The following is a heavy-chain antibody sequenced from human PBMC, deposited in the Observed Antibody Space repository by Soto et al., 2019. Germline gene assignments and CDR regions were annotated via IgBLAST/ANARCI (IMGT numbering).Heavy chain of an antibody. D-gene: IGHD1-26*01. Sequence: QLQLQESGPGLVKPSETLSLTCTVSGGSLSSRSNYRGWVRRPPGKGLEWIGSVYYTGGTYYNPSLKSRVAISIDMSKNQFSLELSFVTAADTAVYYCAREGPPIRAHNPPEFFQQWGHGTLVTVFS. V-gene: IGHV4-39*02. CDR3: AREGPPIRAHNPPEFFQQ. J-gene: IGHJ1*01. CDR1: GGSLSSRSNY. CDR2: VYYTGGT.